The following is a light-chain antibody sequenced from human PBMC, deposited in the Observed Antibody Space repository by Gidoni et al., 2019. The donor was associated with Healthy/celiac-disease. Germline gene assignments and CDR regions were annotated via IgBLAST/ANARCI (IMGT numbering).Light chain of an antibody. CDR1: QSISSW. J-gene: IGKJ1*01. V-gene: IGKV1-5*03. Sequence: IQIPQSPSTLSASVGDRVTITCRASQSISSWLAWYQQKPGKAPKLLIYKASSLESGVTARFRGSGSGTECTLTISRLQPDDFATYYCQQYNSFWTFGQGTKVEIK. CDR2: KAS. CDR3: QQYNSFWT.